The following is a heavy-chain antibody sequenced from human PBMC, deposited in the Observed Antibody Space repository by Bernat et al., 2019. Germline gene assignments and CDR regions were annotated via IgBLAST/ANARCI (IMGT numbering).Heavy chain of an antibody. D-gene: IGHD3-9*01. J-gene: IGHJ3*02. V-gene: IGHV3-30*18. CDR1: GFTFSSYG. CDR3: AKDRNDILTGSDLDAFDI. CDR2: ISYDGSNK. Sequence: QVQLVESGGCVVQPGRSLRLSCAASGFTFSSYGMHWVRQAPGKGLEWVAVISYDGSNKYYADSVKGRFTISRDNSKNTLYLQMNSLRAEDTAVYYCAKDRNDILTGSDLDAFDIWGQGTMVTVSS.